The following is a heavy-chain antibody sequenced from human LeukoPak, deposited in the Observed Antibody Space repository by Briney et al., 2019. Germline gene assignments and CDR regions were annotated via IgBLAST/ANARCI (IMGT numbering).Heavy chain of an antibody. Sequence: SETLSLTCAVYGGSFSGYYWSWIRQPPGKGLVWIGEINHRGSTNYNPPLKSRLTISKDKFKNQFSLKLTSVTVADTAVYFCARVKAVAGTLPHLLDYWGQGTLVTVSS. CDR1: GGSFSGYY. CDR3: ARVKAVAGTLPHLLDY. CDR2: INHRGST. J-gene: IGHJ4*01. V-gene: IGHV4-34*01. D-gene: IGHD6-19*01.